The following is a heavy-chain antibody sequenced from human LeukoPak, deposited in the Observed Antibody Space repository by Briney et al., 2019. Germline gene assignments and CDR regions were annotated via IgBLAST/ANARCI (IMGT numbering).Heavy chain of an antibody. Sequence: PSETLSLTCTVSGGSISSSSYYWGWIRQPPGKGLERIGSIYHSGSTYYNPSLKSRVTISVDTSKNQFSLKLSSVTAADTAVYYCARASGDSSGYYVVDYWGQGTLVTVSS. CDR2: IYHSGST. V-gene: IGHV4-39*07. D-gene: IGHD3-22*01. CDR1: GGSISSSSYY. CDR3: ARASGDSSGYYVVDY. J-gene: IGHJ4*02.